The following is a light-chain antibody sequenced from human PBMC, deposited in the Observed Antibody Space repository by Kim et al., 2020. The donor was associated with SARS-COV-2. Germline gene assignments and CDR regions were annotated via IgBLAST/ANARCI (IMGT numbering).Light chain of an antibody. Sequence: DIQMTQSPSSVSASVGDRITVTCRASQEIDRWLFWYQQKPGKAPQLLIYAASSLPIGVPSRFSGSGSGTDYTLTIASLQAEDFATYFCQHGYTFPPTFGGGTKVDIK. CDR2: AAS. V-gene: IGKV1-12*01. J-gene: IGKJ4*01. CDR3: QHGYTFPPT. CDR1: QEIDRW.